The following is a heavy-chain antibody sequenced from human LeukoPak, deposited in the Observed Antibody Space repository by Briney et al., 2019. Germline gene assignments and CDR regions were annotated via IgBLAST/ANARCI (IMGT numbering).Heavy chain of an antibody. Sequence: ASVKVSCKASGYTFTSYGISWVRQAPGQGLEWMGWISAYNGNTNYAQKLQGRVTITADESTTTAYLELSGLRSEDTAVYYCARSGEVATAHWFFDLWGRGTLVTVSS. CDR3: ARSGEVATAHWFFDL. CDR1: GYTFTSYG. J-gene: IGHJ2*01. V-gene: IGHV1-18*01. D-gene: IGHD5-24*01. CDR2: ISAYNGNT.